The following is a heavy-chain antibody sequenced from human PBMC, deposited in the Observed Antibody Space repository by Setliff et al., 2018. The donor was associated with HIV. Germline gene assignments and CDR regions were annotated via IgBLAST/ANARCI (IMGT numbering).Heavy chain of an antibody. CDR3: ARDLGSAYSYAQGRFDP. D-gene: IGHD5-18*01. CDR2: IYTSGST. CDR1: GGSISSGSYY. Sequence: PSETRSLTCPVSGGSISSGSYYWSWIRQPAGKGLEWIGHIYTSGSTNYNPSLKSRVTISVDTSTNQFSLKLSSVTAADTAVYYCARDLGSAYSYAQGRFDPWGQGTLVTVSS. V-gene: IGHV4-61*09. J-gene: IGHJ5*02.